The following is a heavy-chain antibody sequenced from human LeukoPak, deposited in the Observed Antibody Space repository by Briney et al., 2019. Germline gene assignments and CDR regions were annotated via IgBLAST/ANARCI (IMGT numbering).Heavy chain of an antibody. V-gene: IGHV1-8*01. Sequence: ASVTVSCKASGYTFTSYDINWVRQATGQGLEWMGWMNPNSGNTGYAQKFQGRVTMTRNTSISTAYMELSSLRSEDTAVYYCARARGRDYYYGMDVWGQGTTVTVSS. D-gene: IGHD3-10*01. CDR2: MNPNSGNT. CDR1: GYTFTSYD. CDR3: ARARGRDYYYGMDV. J-gene: IGHJ6*02.